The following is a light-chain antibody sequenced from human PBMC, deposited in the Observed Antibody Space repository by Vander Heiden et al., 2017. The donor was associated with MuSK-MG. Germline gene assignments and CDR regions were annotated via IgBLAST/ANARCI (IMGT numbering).Light chain of an antibody. CDR3: SSYTRTSLDVV. V-gene: IGLV2-14*03. Sequence: QSALTQPASLSGSPGQSITISCTGTSTDVGAYDYVSWYQHHPGKGPKLFVYDVNTRPSGVSYRFSGSKSGNTASLTISELQAEDEADYYCSSYTRTSLDVVFGGGTKLTVL. CDR1: STDVGAYDY. CDR2: DVN. J-gene: IGLJ2*01.